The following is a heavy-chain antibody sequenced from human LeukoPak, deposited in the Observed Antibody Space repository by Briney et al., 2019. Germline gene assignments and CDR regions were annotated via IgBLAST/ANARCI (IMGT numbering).Heavy chain of an antibody. CDR3: ARVSSIVGATNGMDY. J-gene: IGHJ4*02. D-gene: IGHD1-26*01. CDR1: GFTVSSNY. Sequence: GGSLRLSCAASGFTVSSNYMSWVRKAPGKGLEWVSVIYSGGSTYYADSVKGRFTISRDNSKNTLYLQMNSLRAEDTAVYYCARVSSIVGATNGMDYWGQGTLVTVSS. CDR2: IYSGGST. V-gene: IGHV3-53*01.